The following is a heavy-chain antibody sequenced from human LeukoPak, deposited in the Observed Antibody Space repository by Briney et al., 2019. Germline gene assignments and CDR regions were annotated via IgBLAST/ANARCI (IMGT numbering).Heavy chain of an antibody. D-gene: IGHD3-10*01. J-gene: IGHJ3*02. Sequence: SETLSLTCTVSGGSISSGSNYWGCIRQPPGKGLEWIGSIYYSGRTYNNASLKSRVTISVDTSKNQFSLKLSSVTAADTAVYFCVGEKSFFGEAIWSQGTLVTVSS. V-gene: IGHV4-39*07. CDR2: IYYSGRT. CDR1: GGSISSGSNY. CDR3: VGEKSFFGEAI.